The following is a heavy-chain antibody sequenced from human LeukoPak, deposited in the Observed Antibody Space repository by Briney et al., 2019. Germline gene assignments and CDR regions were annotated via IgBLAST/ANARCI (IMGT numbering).Heavy chain of an antibody. Sequence: ASVKVSCKASGGTFSSYAISWVRQAPGQGLEWMGGIIPIFGTANYAQKFQGRVTITADESTSTAYMELSSLRSEDTAVYYCARARSGRYYYYYGMDVWGKGTTVTVSS. J-gene: IGHJ6*04. CDR1: GGTFSSYA. D-gene: IGHD1-26*01. CDR3: ARARSGRYYYYYGMDV. V-gene: IGHV1-69*13. CDR2: IIPIFGTA.